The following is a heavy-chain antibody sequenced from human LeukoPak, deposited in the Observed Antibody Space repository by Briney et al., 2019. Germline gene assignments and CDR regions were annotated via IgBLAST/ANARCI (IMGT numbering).Heavy chain of an antibody. D-gene: IGHD6-19*01. V-gene: IGHV4-34*01. CDR2: INQSGIT. Sequence: PSETLSLTCAVYGVSFSGYYRTWIRQPPGKGLEWIGEINQSGITNYNPSLKSRVTISVDTSKNQFSLKLTSVTAADTAVYYCARGRQWLPNWGQGTLVTVSS. CDR1: GVSFSGYY. J-gene: IGHJ4*02. CDR3: ARGRQWLPN.